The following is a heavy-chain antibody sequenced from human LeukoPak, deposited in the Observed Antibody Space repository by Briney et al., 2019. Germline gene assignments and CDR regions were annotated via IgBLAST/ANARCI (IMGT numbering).Heavy chain of an antibody. CDR2: IIPIFGSA. V-gene: IGHV1-69*01. J-gene: IGHJ5*02. D-gene: IGHD6-13*01. CDR3: ATGGIIAAAHNWFDP. Sequence: KISCKGSGYSFTSYWIGWVRQAPGQGLEWMGGIIPIFGSANYAQKFQGRVTITADESTSTAYMELSSLRSEDTAVYYCATGGIIAAAHNWFDPWGQGTLVTVSS. CDR1: GYSFTSYW.